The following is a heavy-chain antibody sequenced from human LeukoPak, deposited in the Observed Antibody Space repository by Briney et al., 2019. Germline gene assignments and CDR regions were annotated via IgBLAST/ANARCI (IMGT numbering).Heavy chain of an antibody. CDR3: AKDKIVGDGQWEFDH. D-gene: IGHD1-26*01. J-gene: IGHJ5*02. V-gene: IGHV3-23*01. Sequence: GGSLRLSCEGSGFTFSSYAMTWVRQAPGKGLEWVSGIVGSSGNAYYADSVKGRFTISRDISKGTLYLQMNSLRVEDTAQYYCAKDKIVGDGQWEFDHWGRGTLVTVSS. CDR1: GFTFSSYA. CDR2: IVGSSGNA.